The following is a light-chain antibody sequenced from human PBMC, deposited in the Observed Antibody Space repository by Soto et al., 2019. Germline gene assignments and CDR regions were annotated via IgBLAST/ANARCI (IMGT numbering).Light chain of an antibody. CDR3: QVWDSGPDHVV. CDR2: DDT. CDR1: NIGSKS. Sequence: SYELTQSPSMSVAPGQTATITCGGNNIGSKSVQWYQQKSGQAPALVVYDDTDRPSGIPERFSGSNSGNTATLTISRVEAEDEADYSCQVWDSGPDHVVFGGGTQLTVL. J-gene: IGLJ2*01. V-gene: IGLV3-21*02.